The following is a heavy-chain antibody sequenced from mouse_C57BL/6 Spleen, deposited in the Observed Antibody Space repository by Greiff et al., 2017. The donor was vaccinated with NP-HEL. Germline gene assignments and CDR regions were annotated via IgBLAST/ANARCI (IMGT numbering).Heavy chain of an antibody. Sequence: DVMLVESGGGLVKPGGSLKLSCAASGFTFSSYAMSWVRQTPEKRLEWVATISDGGSYTYYPDNVKGRFTISRDNAKNNLYLQMSHLKSEDTAMYYCARDHHDGYWDYWGQGTTLTVSS. CDR2: ISDGGSYT. CDR1: GFTFSSYA. J-gene: IGHJ2*01. V-gene: IGHV5-4*01. D-gene: IGHD2-3*01. CDR3: ARDHHDGYWDY.